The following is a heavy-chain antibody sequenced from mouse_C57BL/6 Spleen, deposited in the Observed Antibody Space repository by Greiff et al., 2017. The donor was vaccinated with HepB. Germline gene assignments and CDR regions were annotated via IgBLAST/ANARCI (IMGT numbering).Heavy chain of an antibody. CDR3: ARGTLYYEYDEGD. D-gene: IGHD2-4*01. CDR1: GYTFTSYW. V-gene: IGHV1-64*01. CDR2: IHPNSGST. J-gene: IGHJ3*01. Sequence: QVQLQQPGAELVKPGASVKLSCKASGYTFTSYWMHWVKQRPGQGLEWIGMIHPNSGSTNYNEKFKSKATLTVDKSSSTAYMQLSSLTSEDSAVYYCARGTLYYEYDEGDWGQGTLVTVSA.